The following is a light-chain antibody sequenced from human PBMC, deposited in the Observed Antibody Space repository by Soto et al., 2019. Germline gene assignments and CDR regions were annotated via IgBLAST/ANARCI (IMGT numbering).Light chain of an antibody. V-gene: IGKV3-20*01. CDR3: LLYFSPDRYT. Sequence: EIVLTQTPGTLSLSPGERATLSCRASQSVTSSHLAWYQQKPGQAPRLLIYGASTRATGIPDRFSGSGSDTDFSLTIRRLDPEDFAMYYCLLYFSPDRYTFGPGTKVQNK. CDR2: GAS. J-gene: IGKJ2*01. CDR1: QSVTSSH.